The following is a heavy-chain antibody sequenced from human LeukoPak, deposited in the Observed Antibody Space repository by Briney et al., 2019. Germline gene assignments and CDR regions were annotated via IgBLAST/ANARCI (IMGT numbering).Heavy chain of an antibody. Sequence: SVKVPCKASGGTFSSYAISWVRQAPGQGLEWMGGIIPIFGTANYAQKFQGRVTITADESTSTAYMELSSLRSEDTAVYYCARGGCTNGVCYTVYGMDVWGQGTTVTVSS. J-gene: IGHJ6*02. V-gene: IGHV1-69*13. CDR3: ARGGCTNGVCYTVYGMDV. D-gene: IGHD2-8*01. CDR2: IIPIFGTA. CDR1: GGTFSSYA.